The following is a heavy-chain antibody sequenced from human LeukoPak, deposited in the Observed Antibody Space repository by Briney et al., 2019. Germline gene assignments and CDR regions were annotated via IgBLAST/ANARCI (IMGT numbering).Heavy chain of an antibody. Sequence: SETLSLTCTVSGVSISSSNSYWGWIRQPPGKGLEWIGSIYYSGNTYYNASLKSQVSISIDTSKNQFSLKLTSVTAADTAVYYCARGRYYYDIETAVKGHNWFDPWGQGTLVTVSS. CDR1: GVSISSSNSY. J-gene: IGHJ5*02. CDR2: IYYSGNT. D-gene: IGHD3-22*01. CDR3: ARGRYYYDIETAVKGHNWFDP. V-gene: IGHV4-39*01.